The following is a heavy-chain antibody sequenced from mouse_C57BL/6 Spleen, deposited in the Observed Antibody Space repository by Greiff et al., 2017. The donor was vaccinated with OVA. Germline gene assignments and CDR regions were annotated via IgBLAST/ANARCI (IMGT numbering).Heavy chain of an antibody. CDR3: ARRADGSSCFDY. CDR1: GFTFSSYA. D-gene: IGHD1-1*01. J-gene: IGHJ2*01. Sequence: EVQGVESGGGLVKPGGSLKLSCAASGFTFSSYAMSWVRQTPEKRLEWVATISDGGSYTYYPDNVKGRFTISRDNAKNNLYLQMSHLKSEDTAMYYCARRADGSSCFDYWGQGTTLTVSS. CDR2: ISDGGSYT. V-gene: IGHV5-4*01.